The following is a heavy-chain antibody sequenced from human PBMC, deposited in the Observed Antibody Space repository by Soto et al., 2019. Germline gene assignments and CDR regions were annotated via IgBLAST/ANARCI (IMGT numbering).Heavy chain of an antibody. J-gene: IGHJ5*02. CDR3: ARSRRSLLLWFGELLPDL. V-gene: IGHV4-39*01. CDR1: GDSISSSNYY. Sequence: SETLSLSCAVSGDSISSSNYYWGWIRQPPGKGLEWIGSIYYSGNTNYNPSLMSRVTISVDTSKNQFSLKLNSVTAADTAVYYCARSRRSLLLWFGELLPDLWGQGTLVTVSS. D-gene: IGHD3-10*01. CDR2: IYYSGNT.